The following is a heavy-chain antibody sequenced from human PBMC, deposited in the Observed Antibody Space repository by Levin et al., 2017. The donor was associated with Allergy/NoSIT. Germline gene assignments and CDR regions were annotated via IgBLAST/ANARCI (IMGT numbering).Heavy chain of an antibody. J-gene: IGHJ2*01. D-gene: IGHD7-27*01. Sequence: RGESLKISCAASGFTFSSYWMTWVRQAPGKGLEWVANIKQDGSEKYYVDSVKGRFTISRDNAKNSLYLQMNSLRAEDTAVYYCARPGHWGWYFDLWGRGTLVTVSS. CDR3: ARPGHWGWYFDL. V-gene: IGHV3-7*01. CDR2: IKQDGSEK. CDR1: GFTFSSYW.